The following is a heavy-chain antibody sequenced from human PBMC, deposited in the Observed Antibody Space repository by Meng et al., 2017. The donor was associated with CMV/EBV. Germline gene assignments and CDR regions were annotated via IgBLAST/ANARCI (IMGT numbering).Heavy chain of an antibody. CDR3: ASWGGVVPADY. CDR1: GFTFSSYE. V-gene: IGHV3-48*03. J-gene: IGHJ4*02. CDR2: ISSSGSTI. D-gene: IGHD2-2*01. Sequence: SLRISCAASGFTFSSYEMNWVRQAPGKGLEWVSYISSSGSTIYYADSVKGRFTISRDNAKNSLYLQMNSLRAEDTAVYYCASWGGVVPADYWGQGTLVTVSS.